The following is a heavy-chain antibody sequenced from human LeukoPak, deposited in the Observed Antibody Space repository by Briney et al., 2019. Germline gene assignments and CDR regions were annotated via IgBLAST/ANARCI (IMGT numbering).Heavy chain of an antibody. V-gene: IGHV1-18*01. Sequence: ASVKVSCKASGYTFTSYGISWVRQAPGQGLEWMGWISAYNGNTNYAQKLQGRVTMTTDTSTSTDYMELRSLRSDYTAVYYCARVTSPGAFDIWGQGTMVTVSS. CDR2: ISAYNGNT. J-gene: IGHJ3*02. CDR3: ARVTSPGAFDI. CDR1: GYTFTSYG.